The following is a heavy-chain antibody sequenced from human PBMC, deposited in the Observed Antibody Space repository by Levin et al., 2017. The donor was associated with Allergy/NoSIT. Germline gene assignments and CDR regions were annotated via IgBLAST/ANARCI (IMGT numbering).Heavy chain of an antibody. CDR3: ARALCRGCDYYYYGMDV. V-gene: IGHV6-1*01. CDR2: TYYRSKWYN. CDR1: GDRVSSTSAA. Sequence: SQTLSLTCAISGDRVSSTSAAWKWIRQSPSRGLEWLGRTYYRSKWYNDYAVSVKSRITINPDTSKNQFSLQLNSVTPEDTAVYYGARALCRGCDYYYYGMDVWGQGTTVTVSS. J-gene: IGHJ6*02. D-gene: IGHD5-12*01.